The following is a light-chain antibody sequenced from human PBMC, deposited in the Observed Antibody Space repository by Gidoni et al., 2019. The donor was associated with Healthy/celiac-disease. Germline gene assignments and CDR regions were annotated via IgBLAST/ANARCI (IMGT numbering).Light chain of an antibody. V-gene: IGKV3-20*01. Sequence: EIVLTQSPGTLSLSPGERATLSCRASQSVSSSDLAWYQQKPGQAPRLLIYGASSRATGIPDRFSGSVSVTDFTLTISRLEPEDFAVYYCQQYGSSPLTFXGXTKVEIK. CDR2: GAS. J-gene: IGKJ4*01. CDR1: QSVSSSD. CDR3: QQYGSSPLT.